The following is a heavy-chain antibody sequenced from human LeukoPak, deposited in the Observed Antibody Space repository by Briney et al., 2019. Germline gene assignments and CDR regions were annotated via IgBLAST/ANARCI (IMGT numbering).Heavy chain of an antibody. V-gene: IGHV3-23*01. D-gene: IGHD1-14*01. CDR2: ISGDGSGT. CDR3: AKGGISSVYHAFDI. J-gene: IGHJ3*02. Sequence: SGGSLRLSCAASGLTFSSYAMSWVRQAPGKGLEWVSAISGDGSGTYYTDSVKGRFTISRDNSKNTLFLQMNSLRVEDTAVCYCAKGGISSVYHAFDIWGQGTMVTVSS. CDR1: GLTFSSYA.